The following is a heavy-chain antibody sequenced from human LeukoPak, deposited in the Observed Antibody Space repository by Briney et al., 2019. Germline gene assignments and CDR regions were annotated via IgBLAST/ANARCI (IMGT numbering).Heavy chain of an antibody. J-gene: IGHJ4*02. Sequence: SETLSLTCTVSGGSISSSTYYWGWIRQPPGKGLEWIGNIYYSGSTYYNPSLKSRGTISVDTSKIHFSLKLSSVTAADTAVYYCATKWGIVGAGVFDYWGQGTLVTVSS. CDR3: ATKWGIVGAGVFDY. V-gene: IGHV4-39*02. D-gene: IGHD1-26*01. CDR2: IYYSGST. CDR1: GGSISSSTYY.